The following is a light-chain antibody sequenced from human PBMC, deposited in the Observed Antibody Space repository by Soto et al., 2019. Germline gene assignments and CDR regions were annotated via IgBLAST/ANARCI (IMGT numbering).Light chain of an antibody. Sequence: DIQMTQSPSSLSASVGDRVTITCRASQSISSYLNWYQQKPGKAPKLLIYAASSLQSGVPSRFSGSGSGTDFTLTISSLQPDDFATYYCQQSYSTPRGTFGQGTKVEI. CDR2: AAS. V-gene: IGKV1-39*01. CDR1: QSISSY. CDR3: QQSYSTPRGT. J-gene: IGKJ1*01.